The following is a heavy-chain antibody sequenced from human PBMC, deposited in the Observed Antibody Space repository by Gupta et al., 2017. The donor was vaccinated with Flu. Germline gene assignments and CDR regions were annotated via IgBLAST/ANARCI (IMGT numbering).Heavy chain of an antibody. Sequence: GYYMHWVRQAPGQGPEWMGWINPNSGVTNYAQKFQGRVTITRDTSISTAYMELSRLRPDDTAVYYCARDKPATSYFYGMEVWGQGTTVTVSS. CDR2: INPNSGVT. V-gene: IGHV1-2*02. D-gene: IGHD2-2*01. CDR1: GYY. CDR3: ARDKPATSYFYGMEV. J-gene: IGHJ6*02.